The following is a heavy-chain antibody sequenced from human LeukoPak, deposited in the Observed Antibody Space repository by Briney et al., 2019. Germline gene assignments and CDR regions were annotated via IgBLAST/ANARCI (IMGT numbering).Heavy chain of an antibody. Sequence: GGSLRLSCAASGFMFSSNWMSWVRLAPGKGLEWVANIKEDGTETYYVDSVKGRFTISRDNAENSLYLQMNSLRVEDTAVYYCAKEGRSLQTYWGQGTLVTVSS. J-gene: IGHJ4*02. D-gene: IGHD5-24*01. CDR3: AKEGRSLQTY. CDR1: GFMFSSNW. V-gene: IGHV3-7*03. CDR2: IKEDGTET.